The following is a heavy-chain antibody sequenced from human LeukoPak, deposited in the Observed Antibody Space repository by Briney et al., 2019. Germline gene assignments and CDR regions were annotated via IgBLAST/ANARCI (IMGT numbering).Heavy chain of an antibody. D-gene: IGHD3-22*01. CDR2: ISAYNGNT. V-gene: IGHV1-18*01. J-gene: IGHJ4*02. Sequence: ASVKVSCKASGYTFTSYGISWVRQAPGQGLEWMGWISAYNGNTNYAQKLQGRVTMTTDTSTSTAYMELRSLRSDDTAVYYCARDERYDSSGYPFDYWGQGTLVTVSS. CDR3: ARDERYDSSGYPFDY. CDR1: GYTFTSYG.